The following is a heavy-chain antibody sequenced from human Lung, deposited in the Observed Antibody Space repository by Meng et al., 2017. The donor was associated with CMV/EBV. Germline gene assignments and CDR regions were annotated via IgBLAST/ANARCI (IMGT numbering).Heavy chain of an antibody. J-gene: IGHJ5*02. D-gene: IGHD2-15*01. V-gene: IGHV1-46*01. CDR2: TRTRGGGT. CDR3: ARAVDVSAQPDLPSYSHPDL. Sequence: HWWRQAPGRGLEGVAVTRTRGGGTSYARKFQGRVTVNRDTSTSTVYLELSTLTSDDTALYSCARAVDVSAQPDLPSYSHPDLWGQGTLVTVSS.